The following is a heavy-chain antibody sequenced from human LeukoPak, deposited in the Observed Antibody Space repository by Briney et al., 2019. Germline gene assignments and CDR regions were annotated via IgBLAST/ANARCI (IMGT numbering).Heavy chain of an antibody. D-gene: IGHD1-7*01. CDR3: AKIRVVFNWNYAYYFDS. CDR2: ISYDGHDE. CDR1: RFTFSSYG. Sequence: GGSLRLSCAASRFTFSSYGMHWVRQAPGKGLEWVAVISYDGHDEYYADSVKGRFTISRDNSKNTLYLQMNSLRAEDTAVYYCAKIRVVFNWNYAYYFDSWGQGTLVTVSS. V-gene: IGHV3-30*18. J-gene: IGHJ4*02.